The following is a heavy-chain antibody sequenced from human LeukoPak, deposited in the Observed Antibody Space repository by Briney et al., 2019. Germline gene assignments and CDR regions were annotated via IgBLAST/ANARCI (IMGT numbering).Heavy chain of an antibody. CDR1: GFTFSRYW. D-gene: IGHD3-10*01. Sequence: GGSLRLSCAASGFTFSRYWMSWVRQAPGKGLEWVANIKQDGSEKYYVDSVKGRFTISRDNAKNSLYLQMNSLRAEDTAVYYCAGGPYYYGSAYYWGQGTLVTVSS. CDR2: IKQDGSEK. J-gene: IGHJ4*02. V-gene: IGHV3-7*01. CDR3: AGGPYYYGSAYY.